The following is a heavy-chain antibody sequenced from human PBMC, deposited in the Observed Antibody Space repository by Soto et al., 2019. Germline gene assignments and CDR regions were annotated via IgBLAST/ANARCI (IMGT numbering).Heavy chain of an antibody. CDR1: GYTFTSYY. CDR3: AREFYDYVWGSYRSVKDY. J-gene: IGHJ4*02. D-gene: IGHD3-16*02. V-gene: IGHV1-46*03. Sequence: ASVKVSCKASGYTFTSYYMHWVRQAPGQGLEWMGIINPSGGSTSYAQKFQGRVTMTRDTSTSTVYMELSSLRSEDTAVYYCAREFYDYVWGSYRSVKDYWGQGTLVTVSS. CDR2: INPSGGST.